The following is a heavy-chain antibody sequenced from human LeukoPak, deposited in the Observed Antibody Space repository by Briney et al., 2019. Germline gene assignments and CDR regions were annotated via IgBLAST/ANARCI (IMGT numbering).Heavy chain of an antibody. CDR1: RFTFSSYE. CDR3: ARGLDDGYSYGLDY. J-gene: IGHJ4*02. V-gene: IGHV3-48*03. CDR2: ISSSGTTI. D-gene: IGHD5-18*01. Sequence: PGGSLRLSCAASRFTFSSYEMNWVRQAPRKGVEWVSDISSSGTTIHYADSVKGRFTISRDNAKNSLYLQMSSLRAEDTAVYYCARGLDDGYSYGLDYWGQGTLVTVSS.